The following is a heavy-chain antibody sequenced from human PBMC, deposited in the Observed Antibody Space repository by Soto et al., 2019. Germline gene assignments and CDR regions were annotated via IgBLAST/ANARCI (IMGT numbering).Heavy chain of an antibody. CDR1: GGSISSSSYF. J-gene: IGHJ5*02. V-gene: IGHV4-39*01. CDR3: ARLVACGGGSCKFDP. D-gene: IGHD2-15*01. CDR2: INYRGTT. Sequence: QLQLQESGPGLVTPSETLSLTCTVSGGSISSSSYFWAWVRQSPAKGLEWIGSINYRGTTYYIPSLKSRATISIDTSKNQFSLRLNSVTAADTAVYYCARLVACGGGSCKFDPGGQGTLVTVSS.